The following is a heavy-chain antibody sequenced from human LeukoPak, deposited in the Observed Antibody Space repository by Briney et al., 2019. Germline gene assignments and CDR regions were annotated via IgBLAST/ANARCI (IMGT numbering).Heavy chain of an antibody. CDR2: INHSGST. D-gene: IGHD5-12*01. V-gene: IGHV4-34*01. CDR3: ARERGGWLRFNYFDY. CDR1: GGSFSGYY. J-gene: IGHJ4*02. Sequence: SETLSLTCAVYGGSFSGYYWSWIRQPPGKGLEWIGEINHSGSTNYNPSPKSRVTISVDTSKNQFSLKLSSVTAADTAVYYCARERGGWLRFNYFDYWGQGTLVTVSS.